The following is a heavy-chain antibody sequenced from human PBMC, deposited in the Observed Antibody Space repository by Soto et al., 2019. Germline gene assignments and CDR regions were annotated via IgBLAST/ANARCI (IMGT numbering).Heavy chain of an antibody. CDR2: IIPIFGTA. Sequence: GASVKVSCKASGGTFSSYAISWVRQAPGQGLEWMGGIIPIFGTANYAQKFQGRVTITADESTSTAYMELSSLRSEDTAVYYCASGLQKGYNWTYGNGYWGQGILVTLSS. J-gene: IGHJ4*02. D-gene: IGHD1-7*01. CDR1: GGTFSSYA. CDR3: ASGLQKGYNWTYGNGY. V-gene: IGHV1-69*13.